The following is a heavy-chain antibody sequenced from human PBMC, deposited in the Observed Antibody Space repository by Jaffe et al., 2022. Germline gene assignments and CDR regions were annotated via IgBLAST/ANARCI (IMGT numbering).Heavy chain of an antibody. CDR3: AKVSGYGSRTPDY. J-gene: IGHJ4*02. Sequence: QVQLVESGGGVVQPGGSLRLSCAASGFTFSSYGMHWVRQAPGKGLEWVAFIRYDGSNKYYADSVKGRFTISRDNSKNTLYLQMNSLRAEDTAVYYCAKVSGYGSRTPDYWGQGTLVTVSS. CDR2: IRYDGSNK. V-gene: IGHV3-30*02. CDR1: GFTFSSYG. D-gene: IGHD5-12*01.